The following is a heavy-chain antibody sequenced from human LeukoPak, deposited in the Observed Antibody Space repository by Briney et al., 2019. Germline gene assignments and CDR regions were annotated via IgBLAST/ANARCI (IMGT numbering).Heavy chain of an antibody. Sequence: GRSLRLSCAASGFTFSSYAMHWVRQAPGKGLEWVAVISYDGSNKYYADSVKGRSTISRDNSKNTLYLRMNSLRAEDTAVYYCARVQPPLYSSGWYEFDYWGQGTLVTVSS. CDR1: GFTFSSYA. J-gene: IGHJ4*02. CDR2: ISYDGSNK. V-gene: IGHV3-30-3*01. D-gene: IGHD6-19*01. CDR3: ARVQPPLYSSGWYEFDY.